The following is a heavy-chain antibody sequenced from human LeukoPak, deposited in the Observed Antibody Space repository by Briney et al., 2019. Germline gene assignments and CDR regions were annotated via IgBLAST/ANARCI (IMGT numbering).Heavy chain of an antibody. Sequence: GGSLRLSCAASGFTFGTYAMNWVRQAPGKGLEWVSSISRSGRDIYYADSVRGRFTISRDDARDSLYLQMNSLRAEDTAVYYCARGAFDGDGDWGQGTLVTVSS. CDR3: ARGAFDGDGD. J-gene: IGHJ4*02. D-gene: IGHD3-9*01. V-gene: IGHV3-21*01. CDR2: ISRSGRDI. CDR1: GFTFGTYA.